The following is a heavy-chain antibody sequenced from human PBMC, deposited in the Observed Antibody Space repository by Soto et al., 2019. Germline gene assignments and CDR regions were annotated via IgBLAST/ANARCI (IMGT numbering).Heavy chain of an antibody. CDR2: IYYSGST. D-gene: IGHD6-19*01. J-gene: IGHJ4*01. V-gene: IGHV4-39*01. Sequence: QLQLQESGPGLVKPSETLSLTCTVSGGSISSSSYYWGWIRQPPGKGLEWIGSIYYSGSTYYNPSLTSRVTISVDTSKNQVSLNLSSVTAAATAVYYCARHSSGWSSSWVYWGHGTLVTVSS. CDR1: GGSISSSSYY. CDR3: ARHSSGWSSSWVY.